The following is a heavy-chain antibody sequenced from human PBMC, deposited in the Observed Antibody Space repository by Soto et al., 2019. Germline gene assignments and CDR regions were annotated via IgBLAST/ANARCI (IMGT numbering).Heavy chain of an antibody. CDR1: GGSFSGYY. CDR2: INHSGST. Sequence: SETLSLTCAVYGGSFSGYYWSWIRQPPGKGLEWIGEINHSGSTNYNPSLKSRVTISVDTSKNQFSLKLSSVTAADTAVYYCAREVPRYYYGSGRRNWFDPWGQGTLVTVSS. J-gene: IGHJ5*02. CDR3: AREVPRYYYGSGRRNWFDP. V-gene: IGHV4-34*01. D-gene: IGHD3-10*01.